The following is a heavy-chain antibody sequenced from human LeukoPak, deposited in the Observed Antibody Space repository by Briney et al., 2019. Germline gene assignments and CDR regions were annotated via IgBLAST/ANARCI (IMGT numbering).Heavy chain of an antibody. D-gene: IGHD2/OR15-2a*01. Sequence: AGGSLRLAWVASGFTISTYSMGWVRQAGGKGRGWVSYISCCNSKVYYADSVKGRFTISRDNAKNSLYLQMNSLRVGDTAVYYCARALEDENPENYFDHWGQGTLVTVSS. CDR1: GFTISTYS. CDR3: ARALEDENPENYFDH. CDR2: ISCCNSKV. V-gene: IGHV3-21*06. J-gene: IGHJ4*02.